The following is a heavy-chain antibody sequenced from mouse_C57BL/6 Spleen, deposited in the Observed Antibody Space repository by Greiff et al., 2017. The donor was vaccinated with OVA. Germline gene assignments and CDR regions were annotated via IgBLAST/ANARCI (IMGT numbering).Heavy chain of an antibody. D-gene: IGHD2-5*01. Sequence: VQLQQSGPELVKPGASVKISCKASGYAFSSSWMNWVKQRPGQGLEWIGRIYPGDGDTNYNGKFKGKATLTADKSSSTAYMQLSSLTSEDSAVXFCARSYYSNYDYAMDDWGQGTSVTVAS. V-gene: IGHV1-82*01. CDR3: ARSYYSNYDYAMDD. J-gene: IGHJ4*01. CDR2: IYPGDGDT. CDR1: GYAFSSSW.